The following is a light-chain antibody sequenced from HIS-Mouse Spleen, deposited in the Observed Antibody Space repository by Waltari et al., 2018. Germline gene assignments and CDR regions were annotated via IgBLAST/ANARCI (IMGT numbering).Light chain of an antibody. CDR1: QSISSY. V-gene: IGKV1-39*01. CDR2: AAS. J-gene: IGKJ4*01. CDR3: QQSYSTPLT. Sequence: DIQMTQSPSSLSASVGDRVTITCRASQSISSYLNLYQQKPGKAPKLLIYAASSLQSGVPSRFSGSGYGTDFTLTISSLQPEDFATYYCQQSYSTPLTFGGGTKVEIK.